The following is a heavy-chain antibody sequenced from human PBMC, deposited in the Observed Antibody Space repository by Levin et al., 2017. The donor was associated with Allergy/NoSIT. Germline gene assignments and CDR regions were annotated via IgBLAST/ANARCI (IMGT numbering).Heavy chain of an antibody. J-gene: IGHJ6*02. V-gene: IGHV4-39*07. D-gene: IGHD3-22*01. CDR2: IYYSGST. CDR3: ARSDYYDSSGYYYYYYYYGMDV. Sequence: SETLSLTCTVSGGSISSSSYYWGWIRQPPGKGLEWIGSIYYSGSTYYNPSLKSRVTISVDTSKNQFSLKLSSVTAADTAVYYCARSDYYDSSGYYYYYYYYGMDVWGQGTTVTVSS. CDR1: GGSISSSSYY.